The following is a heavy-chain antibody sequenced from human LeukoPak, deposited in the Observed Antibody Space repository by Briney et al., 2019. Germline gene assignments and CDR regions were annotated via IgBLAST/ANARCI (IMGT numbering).Heavy chain of an antibody. D-gene: IGHD2-2*01. Sequence: GGSLRLSCAASGFTFSSYGMHWVRQAPGKGLEWVAVIWCDGSNKYYADSVKGRFTISRDNSKNTLYLQMNSLRAEDTAVYYCAREELVVVPAALDYWGQGTLVTVSS. J-gene: IGHJ4*02. CDR3: AREELVVVPAALDY. CDR2: IWCDGSNK. V-gene: IGHV3-33*01. CDR1: GFTFSSYG.